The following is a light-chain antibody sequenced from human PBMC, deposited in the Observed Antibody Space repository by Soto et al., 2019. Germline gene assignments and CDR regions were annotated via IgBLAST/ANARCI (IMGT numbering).Light chain of an antibody. J-gene: IGKJ1*01. CDR2: GAS. CDR3: HQRQSWPRT. Sequence: EIVLTQSPGTLALYPGERATLSCRASQSVSSSYLAWYQQKPGQAPRLLIHGASSRAAGIPARFSASGTGTGFTLTISDVQPEDFAVYYCHQRQSWPRTFGQGTKVDIK. V-gene: IGKV3-20*01. CDR1: QSVSSSY.